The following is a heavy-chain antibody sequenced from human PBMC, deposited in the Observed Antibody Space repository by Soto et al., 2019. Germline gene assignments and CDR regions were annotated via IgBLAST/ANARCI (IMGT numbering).Heavy chain of an antibody. D-gene: IGHD3-9*01. Sequence: PSLTFTVSGASLSSGSYYWSWIRQPPGKGLEWLGYIYYSGTTKYNPSLTSRVTLSVDMSKNQFSLKLNSVTAADSAVFFCARAASPYFALLSAFDPWGQEVLVTVSS. CDR1: GASLSSGSYY. CDR3: ARAASPYFALLSAFDP. J-gene: IGHJ5*02. CDR2: IYYSGTT. V-gene: IGHV4-61*01.